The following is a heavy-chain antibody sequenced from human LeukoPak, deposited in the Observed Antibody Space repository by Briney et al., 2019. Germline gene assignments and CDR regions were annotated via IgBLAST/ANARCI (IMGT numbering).Heavy chain of an antibody. CDR3: AKLLGTATTYDH. CDR1: GFTFRTHW. J-gene: IGHJ4*02. Sequence: SGGSLTLSCEASGFTFRTHWMSWVRQTPGKGLEWVASINRDGSRKDYLNSVKGRFTISRDNTKNSLYLQMYSLGAEDTAVYYCAKLLGTATTYDHWGQGSLVTVSS. CDR2: INRDGSRK. D-gene: IGHD5-24*01. V-gene: IGHV3-7*01.